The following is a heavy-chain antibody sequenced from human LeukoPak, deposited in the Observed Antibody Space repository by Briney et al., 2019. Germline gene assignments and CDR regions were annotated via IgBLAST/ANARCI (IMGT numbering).Heavy chain of an antibody. CDR2: IRSKANSYAT. D-gene: IGHD2-2*01. J-gene: IGHJ4*02. V-gene: IGHV3-73*01. Sequence: GGSLRLSCAASGFTFSGSAMHWVRQASGKGLEWGGRIRSKANSYATAYAASVKGRFTISRDDSKNTAYLQMNSLKTEDTAVYYCTSQTSQPPVDYWGQGTLVTVSS. CDR3: TSQTSQPPVDY. CDR1: GFTFSGSA.